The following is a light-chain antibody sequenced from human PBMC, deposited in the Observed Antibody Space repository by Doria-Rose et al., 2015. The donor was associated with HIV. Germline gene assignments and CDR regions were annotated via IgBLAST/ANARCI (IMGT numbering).Light chain of an antibody. CDR3: QHFDKYFSWT. Sequence: DIQMTQSPSTLSTSVGDRVTITCRASQSISNWLAWYQQKPGQAPKILIYKASTLQSAVPSSFRGSGSGTEFTLTINSLQPDDFATYYCQHFDKYFSWTFGHGTKVDIK. CDR1: QSISNW. CDR2: KAS. V-gene: IGKV1-5*03. J-gene: IGKJ1*01.